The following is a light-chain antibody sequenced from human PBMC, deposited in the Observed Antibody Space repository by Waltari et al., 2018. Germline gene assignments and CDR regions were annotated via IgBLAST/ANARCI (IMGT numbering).Light chain of an antibody. V-gene: IGKV1-5*03. CDR3: QQYHSFSGT. CDR2: QAS. J-gene: IGKJ4*01. Sequence: DIQMTHSPSPLYASVADTVTITGRASQSGSAWLDWYQQKPGKAPKLLIYQASNLENGAPSRCGGSGSGTEFTLTISCRQPDVFATYGCQQYHSFSGTFGGGTKVEIK. CDR1: QSGSAW.